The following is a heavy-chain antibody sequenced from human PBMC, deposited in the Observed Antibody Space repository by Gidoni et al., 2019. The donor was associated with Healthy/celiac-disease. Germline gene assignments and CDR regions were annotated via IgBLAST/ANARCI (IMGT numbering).Heavy chain of an antibody. V-gene: IGHV1-8*01. CDR2: MNPNSGNT. Sequence: QVPLVQSGAEVKKPAASVTVSYEASGYTFTSYDLNWVRQATGQGLEWLGWMNPNSGNTGYAQKCQGRVTMTSNTSISTAYMGLSSLRAEDSAVYYCARGLRVQQLFSFYYWGQGTLVTVSS. CDR1: GYTFTSYD. D-gene: IGHD6-13*01. CDR3: ARGLRVQQLFSFYY. J-gene: IGHJ4*02.